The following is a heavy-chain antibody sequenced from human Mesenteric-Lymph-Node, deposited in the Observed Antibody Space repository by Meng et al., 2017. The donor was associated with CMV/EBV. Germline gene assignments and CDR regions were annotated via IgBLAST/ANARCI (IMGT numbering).Heavy chain of an antibody. CDR3: AKRMVLRRGVGGSGSSGYYYYGMDV. J-gene: IGHJ6*02. CDR1: GFTFSSYD. Sequence: GESLKISCAASGFTFSSYDMHWVRQATGKGLEWVSAIGTAGDTYYPGSVKGRFTISRDNSKNTLFLQMNNLGAEDTAVYYCAKRMVLRRGVGGSGSSGYYYYGMDVWGQGTTVTVSS. V-gene: IGHV3-13*01. CDR2: IGTAGDT. D-gene: IGHD3-10*01.